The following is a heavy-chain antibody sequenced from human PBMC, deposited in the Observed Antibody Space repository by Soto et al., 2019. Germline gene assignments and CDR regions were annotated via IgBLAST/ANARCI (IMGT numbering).Heavy chain of an antibody. D-gene: IGHD3-22*01. CDR3: ARDSVYYDSSGYYYYYFDY. V-gene: IGHV4-30-2*05. CDR1: GGSISSGGYS. CDR2: IYHSGST. Sequence: PSETLSLTCAVSGGSISSGGYSWSWIRQPPGKGLEWIGYIYHSGSTYYNPSLKSRVTISVDTSKNQFSLKLSSVTAADTAVYYCARDSVYYDSSGYYYYYFDYWGQGTLVTVSS. J-gene: IGHJ4*02.